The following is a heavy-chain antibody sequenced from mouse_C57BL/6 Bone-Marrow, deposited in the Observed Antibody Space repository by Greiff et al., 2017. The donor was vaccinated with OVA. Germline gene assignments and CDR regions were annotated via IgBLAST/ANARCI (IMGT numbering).Heavy chain of an antibody. D-gene: IGHD1-1*01. Sequence: EVHLVESGAELVKPGASVKLSCTASGFNIKDYYMHWVKQRTEQGLEWIGRIDPEDGETKYAPKFQGKATITADTSSNTAYLQLSSLTSEDTAVYYCASYYYGSSYFDYWGQGTTLTGSS. CDR2: IDPEDGET. CDR3: ASYYYGSSYFDY. V-gene: IGHV14-2*01. CDR1: GFNIKDYY. J-gene: IGHJ2*01.